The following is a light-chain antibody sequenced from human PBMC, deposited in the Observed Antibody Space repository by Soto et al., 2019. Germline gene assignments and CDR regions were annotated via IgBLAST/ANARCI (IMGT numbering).Light chain of an antibody. Sequence: EIVLTQSPGTLSLSPGERATLSCRTSQSVSSSYLAWYQQKPGQAPRLLIHSASSRATGIPDRFSGSGSGTDFTLTISSLEPEDFAVYYCQQRSNWPPWTFGQGTKVDIK. CDR3: QQRSNWPPWT. CDR1: QSVSSSY. CDR2: SAS. J-gene: IGKJ1*01. V-gene: IGKV3D-20*02.